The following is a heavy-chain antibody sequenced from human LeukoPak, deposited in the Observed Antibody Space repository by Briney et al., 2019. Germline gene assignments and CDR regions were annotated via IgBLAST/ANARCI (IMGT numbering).Heavy chain of an antibody. J-gene: IGHJ4*02. D-gene: IGHD3-22*01. CDR1: GFTFSSYS. Sequence: GGSLRLTCAASGFTFSSYSMNWVRQAPGKGLEWVSSISSSSSYIYYADSVKGRFTISRDNAKNSLYLQMNSLRAEDTAVYYCARAAGYYDAWDYWGQGTLVTVSS. V-gene: IGHV3-21*01. CDR3: ARAAGYYDAWDY. CDR2: ISSSSSYI.